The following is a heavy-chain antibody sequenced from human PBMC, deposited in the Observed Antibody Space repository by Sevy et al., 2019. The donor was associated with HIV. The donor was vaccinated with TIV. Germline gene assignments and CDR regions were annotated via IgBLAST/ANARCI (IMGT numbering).Heavy chain of an antibody. CDR3: ARSENLDTAPIDS. CDR2: QFYSGST. D-gene: IGHD5-18*01. J-gene: IGHJ4*02. V-gene: IGHV4-59*01. Sequence: SETLSLTCSVSGASITDYYWTWIRQPPGKGLEWIGYQFYSGSTTYNPSLKSRVTISLDTSRNQFSLRLNSVTAADTAVYYCARSENLDTAPIDSWVQGTLVTVSS. CDR1: GASITDYY.